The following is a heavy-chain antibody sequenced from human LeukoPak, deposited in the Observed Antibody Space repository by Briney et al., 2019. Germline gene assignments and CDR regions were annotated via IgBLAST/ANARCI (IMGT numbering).Heavy chain of an antibody. Sequence: PGGSLRLSCAASGFTFSSYAMSWVRQAPGKGLEWVSAISGSGGSTYYADSVEGRFTISRDNSKNTLYLQMNSLRAEDTAVYYCAKGVGYCSSTSCLPFDYWGQGTLVTVSS. CDR2: ISGSGGST. CDR3: AKGVGYCSSTSCLPFDY. D-gene: IGHD2-2*01. CDR1: GFTFSSYA. J-gene: IGHJ4*02. V-gene: IGHV3-23*01.